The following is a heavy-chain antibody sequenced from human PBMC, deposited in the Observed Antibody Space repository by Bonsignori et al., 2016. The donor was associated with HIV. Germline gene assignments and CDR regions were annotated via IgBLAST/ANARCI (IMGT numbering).Heavy chain of an antibody. J-gene: IGHJ4*02. V-gene: IGHV4-38-2*02. CDR2: MYHGGNT. Sequence: PGKGLEWIGSMYHGGNTHYSPSLKSRVTISEDMPKNQFSLNLNSVNAADTAVYYCARDREVIRGAISGSFFDYWGQGILVTVS. D-gene: IGHD3-10*01. CDR3: ARDREVIRGAISGSFFDY.